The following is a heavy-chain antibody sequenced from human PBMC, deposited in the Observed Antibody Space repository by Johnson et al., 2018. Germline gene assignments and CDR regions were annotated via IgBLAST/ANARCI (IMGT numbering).Heavy chain of an antibody. CDR1: GYTFTSYH. Sequence: VQLLESGAEVKKPGASVKVSCKASGYTFTSYHIHWVRQAPGQGLEWMGIINPSGGSTDYAQKFRGRVTMHRDTSTSTVYMELSSLRSEDTALYYCAKATLMITFGGVIVKADAFDIWGQGTMVTVSS. J-gene: IGHJ3*02. D-gene: IGHD3-16*02. V-gene: IGHV1-46*01. CDR3: AKATLMITFGGVIVKADAFDI. CDR2: INPSGGST.